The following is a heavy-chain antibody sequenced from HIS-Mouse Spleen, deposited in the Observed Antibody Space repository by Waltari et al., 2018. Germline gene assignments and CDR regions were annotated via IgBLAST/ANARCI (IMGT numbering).Heavy chain of an antibody. CDR2: INHSGST. J-gene: IGHJ4*02. D-gene: IGHD1-26*01. CDR3: ARGRDSGSYYFDY. CDR1: GGSLRCYY. Sequence: QVQLQQWGAGLLKPSETLSLTCAVYGGSLRCYYWSWIRRPPGKVLEWIGEINHSGSTNYNPSLKSRVTISVDTSKNQFSLKLSSVTAADTAVYYCARGRDSGSYYFDYWGQGTLVTVSS. V-gene: IGHV4-34*01.